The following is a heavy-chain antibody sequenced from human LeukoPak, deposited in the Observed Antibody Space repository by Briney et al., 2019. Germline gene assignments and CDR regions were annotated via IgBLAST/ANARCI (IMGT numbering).Heavy chain of an antibody. D-gene: IGHD3-22*01. Sequence: ASVKVSCKASGGTFSSYAISWVRQAPGQGLERMGGIIPIFGTANYAQKFQGRVTITTDESTSTAYMELSSLRSEDTAVYYCASNMIVVGPYDAFDIWGQGTMVTVSS. CDR2: IIPIFGTA. CDR3: ASNMIVVGPYDAFDI. V-gene: IGHV1-69*05. CDR1: GGTFSSYA. J-gene: IGHJ3*02.